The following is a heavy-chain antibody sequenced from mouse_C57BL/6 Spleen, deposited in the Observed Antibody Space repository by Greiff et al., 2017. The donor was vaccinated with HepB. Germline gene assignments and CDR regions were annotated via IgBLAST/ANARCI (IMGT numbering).Heavy chain of an antibody. CDR2: IYPGDGDT. V-gene: IGHV1-82*01. D-gene: IGHD1-2*01. CDR1: GYAFSSSW. CDR3: AREGTTASYWYFDV. Sequence: VKLQESGPELVKPGASVKISCKASGYAFSSSWMNWVKQRPGKGLEWIGRIYPGDGDTNYNGKFKGKATLTADKSSSTAYMQLSSLTSEDSAVYFCAREGTTASYWYFDVWGTGTTVTVSS. J-gene: IGHJ1*03.